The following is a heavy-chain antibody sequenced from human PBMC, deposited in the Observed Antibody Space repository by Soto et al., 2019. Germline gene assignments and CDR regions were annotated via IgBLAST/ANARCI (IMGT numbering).Heavy chain of an antibody. CDR1: GFTFSTYS. D-gene: IGHD1-26*01. CDR3: AKGRWDSGNLNSLYHY. J-gene: IGHJ4*02. Sequence: EVQLLESGGGLVKPGGSLRLSCAASGFTFSTYSMTWVRQAPGKGLEWVSAISESSAVTHYADSVKGRFTISRDNPKNTLYLQMNSLRAEDTAVYYCAKGRWDSGNLNSLYHYWGQGTLVTVSS. CDR2: ISESSAVT. V-gene: IGHV3-23*01.